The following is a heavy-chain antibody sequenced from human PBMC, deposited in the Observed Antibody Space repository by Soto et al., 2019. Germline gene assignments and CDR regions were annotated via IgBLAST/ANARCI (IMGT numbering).Heavy chain of an antibody. CDR3: VKDMAVAGTSGYFQH. D-gene: IGHD6-19*01. Sequence: EVQLVESGGGLIQPGRSLRLSCAASGFTFDDHAMHWVRQAPGKGLEWVSDISWNSGDIGYADSVKGRFTISRDNAKNSLYLQMNSLRAEDTAVYYCVKDMAVAGTSGYFQHWGQGTLVTVSS. CDR2: ISWNSGDI. CDR1: GFTFDDHA. V-gene: IGHV3-9*01. J-gene: IGHJ1*01.